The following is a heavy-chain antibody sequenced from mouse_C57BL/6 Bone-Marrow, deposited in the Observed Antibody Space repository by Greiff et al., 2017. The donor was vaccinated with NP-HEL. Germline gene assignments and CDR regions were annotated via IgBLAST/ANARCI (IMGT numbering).Heavy chain of an antibody. CDR3: ARRWGSSYGYDAMDY. Sequence: QVQLQQSGAELARPGASVKLSCKASGYTFTSYGISWVKQRNGQGLEWIGEIYPRSGNTYYNEKFKGKATLTADKSSSTAYMELRSLTSEDSAVYFCARRWGSSYGYDAMDYWGQGTSVTVSS. CDR2: IYPRSGNT. J-gene: IGHJ4*01. D-gene: IGHD1-1*01. V-gene: IGHV1-81*01. CDR1: GYTFTSYG.